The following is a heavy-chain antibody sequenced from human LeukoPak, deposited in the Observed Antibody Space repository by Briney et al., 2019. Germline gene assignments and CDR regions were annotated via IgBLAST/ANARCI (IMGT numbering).Heavy chain of an antibody. V-gene: IGHV4-61*02. D-gene: IGHD6-13*01. CDR2: IYTSGST. CDR1: GGSISSGSYY. J-gene: IGHJ4*02. Sequence: PSETLSLTCTVSGGSISSGSYYWSWIRQPAGKGLEWIGRIYTSGSTNYNPSLKSRVTISVDTSKNQFSLKLSSVTATDTAVYYCARSIAAAGPGSYYFDYWGQGTLVTVSS. CDR3: ARSIAAAGPGSYYFDY.